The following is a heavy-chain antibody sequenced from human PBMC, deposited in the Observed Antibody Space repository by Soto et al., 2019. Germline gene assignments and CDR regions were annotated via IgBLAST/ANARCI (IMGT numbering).Heavy chain of an antibody. D-gene: IGHD2-2*01. V-gene: IGHV1-2*04. CDR1: GYTFTGYY. Sequence: QVQLVQSGAEVKKPGASVKVSCKASGYTFTGYYMHWVRQAPGQGLEWMGWINPNSGGTNYAQKFQGWGTMTRDTTIGTAYMELRRLRCYDRAVYYCASGSLLGLGVPAAMLYFYLWGRGTLVTVCS. CDR3: ASGSLLGLGVPAAMLYFYL. CDR2: INPNSGGT. J-gene: IGHJ2*01.